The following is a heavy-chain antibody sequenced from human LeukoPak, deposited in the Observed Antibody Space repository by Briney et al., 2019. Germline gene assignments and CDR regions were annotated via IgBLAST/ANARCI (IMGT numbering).Heavy chain of an antibody. CDR3: AALSSPVGATRWTVGTFDY. CDR1: GFTFTSSA. D-gene: IGHD1-26*01. V-gene: IGHV1-58*02. J-gene: IGHJ4*02. Sequence: ASVKVSCRASGFTFTSSAMQWVRQARGQRLEWIGWIVVGSGNTNYAQKFQERVTITRDMSTSTAYKELSSLRSEDTAVYYCAALSSPVGATRWTVGTFDYWGQGTLVTVSS. CDR2: IVVGSGNT.